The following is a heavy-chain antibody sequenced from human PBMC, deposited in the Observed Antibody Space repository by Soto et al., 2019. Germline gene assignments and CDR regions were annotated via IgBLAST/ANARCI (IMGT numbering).Heavy chain of an antibody. CDR3: ARRADYGSGSYYYYGMDV. D-gene: IGHD3-10*01. Sequence: SETLSLTCAVSGGSISSGGYSWSWIRQPPGKGLEWIGYIYHSGSTYYNPSLKSRVTISVDRSKNQFSLKLSSVTAADTAVYYCARRADYGSGSYYYYGMDVWGQGTTVTVSS. CDR1: GGSISSGGYS. V-gene: IGHV4-30-2*01. J-gene: IGHJ6*02. CDR2: IYHSGST.